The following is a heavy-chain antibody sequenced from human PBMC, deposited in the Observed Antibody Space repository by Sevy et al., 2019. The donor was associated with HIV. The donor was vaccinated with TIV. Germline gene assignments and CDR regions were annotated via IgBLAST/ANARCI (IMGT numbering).Heavy chain of an antibody. V-gene: IGHV3-21*01. CDR2: ISSSSSYM. CDR3: ARASYYDILTGRYYYYMDV. CDR1: GFTFSSYS. D-gene: IGHD3-9*01. J-gene: IGHJ6*03. Sequence: GGSLRLSCAASGFTFSSYSMNWVRQAPGKGLEWVSSISSSSSYMYYADSVKGRFTISRDNAKNSLYLQMNSLRAEDTAVYYCARASYYDILTGRYYYYMDVWSKGTTVTVSS.